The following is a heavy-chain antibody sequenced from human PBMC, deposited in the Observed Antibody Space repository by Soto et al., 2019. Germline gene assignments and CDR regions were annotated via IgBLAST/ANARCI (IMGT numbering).Heavy chain of an antibody. J-gene: IGHJ5*02. D-gene: IGHD3-3*01. V-gene: IGHV3-49*04. CDR1: GFSFGDYA. Sequence: GGSLRLSCTTSGFSFGDYAMTWVRQAPGKGLEWVGFIRNPGYGGTTEYATSVKGRFIISRDDSMSSAYLQLNSLKVDDSAVYYCVRGSFGYYGPWGQGTLVTSPQ. CDR3: VRGSFGYYGP. CDR2: IRNPGYGGTT.